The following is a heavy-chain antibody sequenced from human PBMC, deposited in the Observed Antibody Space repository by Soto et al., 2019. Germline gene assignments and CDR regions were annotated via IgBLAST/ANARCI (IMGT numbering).Heavy chain of an antibody. D-gene: IGHD6-13*01. CDR2: ISNRGSP. CDR1: GFAFHTYD. CDR3: AKHWGTPAPDDY. V-gene: IGHV3-23*01. Sequence: EVHLLESGGGLVQPGGYLTISCAGSGFAFHTYDMTWVRQAPGKGLEWVSMISNRGSPYYSGSVRGRFTISRDNSNSILYLQMNSLRADDTAIYFCAKHWGTPAPDDYWGQGTLVTVSS. J-gene: IGHJ4*02.